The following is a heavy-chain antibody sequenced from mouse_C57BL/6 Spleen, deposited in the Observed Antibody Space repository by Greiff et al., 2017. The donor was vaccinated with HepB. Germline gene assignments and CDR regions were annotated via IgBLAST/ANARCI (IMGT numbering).Heavy chain of an antibody. CDR1: GYAFSSYW. D-gene: IGHD4-1*01. Sequence: QVHVKQSGAELVKPGASVKISCKASGYAFSSYWMNWVKQRPGKGLEWIGQIYPGDGDTNYNGKFKGKATLTADKSSSTAYMQLSSLTSEDSAVYFCARSSNWDGAYWGQGTLVTVSA. J-gene: IGHJ3*01. CDR2: IYPGDGDT. V-gene: IGHV1-80*01. CDR3: ARSSNWDGAY.